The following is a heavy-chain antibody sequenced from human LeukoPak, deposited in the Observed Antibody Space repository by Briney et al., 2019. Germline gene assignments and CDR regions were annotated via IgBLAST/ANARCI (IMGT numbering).Heavy chain of an antibody. D-gene: IGHD3-3*01. J-gene: IGHJ5*02. Sequence: GESLKISCQGSGYSFSSQWIGWVRQMPGKGLEWMGIIYPDDSDTRSSPSFQGQVTISADNSISTAFLQWSSLKASDTAMYYCARHARYYDFWSGYFNWFDPWGQGTLVTVSS. CDR3: ARHARYYDFWSGYFNWFDP. CDR1: GYSFSSQW. V-gene: IGHV5-51*01. CDR2: IYPDDSDT.